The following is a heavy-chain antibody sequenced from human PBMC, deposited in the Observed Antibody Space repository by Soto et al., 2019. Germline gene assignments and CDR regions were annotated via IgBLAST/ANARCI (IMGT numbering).Heavy chain of an antibody. V-gene: IGHV1-2*02. D-gene: IGHD5-12*01. CDR1: GYTFSGYY. CDR3: ARDGEWLQRYYYYYYGMDV. Sequence: ASVKVSCKASGYTFSGYYMYWVRQAPGQGLEWMGWINPNTGGTNYGQKFQGRVTMTRDTSISTAYMELSRLRSDDTAVYYCARDGEWLQRYYYYYYGMDVWGQGTTVTVSS. CDR2: INPNTGGT. J-gene: IGHJ6*02.